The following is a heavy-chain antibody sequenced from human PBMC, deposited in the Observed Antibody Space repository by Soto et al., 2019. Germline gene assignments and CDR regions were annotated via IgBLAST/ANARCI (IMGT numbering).Heavy chain of an antibody. V-gene: IGHV4-31*03. CDR3: ARRVFP. Sequence: QVQLQESGPGLVKPSQTLSLTCTVSGGSISSGGYYWNWIRQHPGKGLEWIGYIYYIGRTYYNPSPTSGVTISLDPSKHQFSLKLSSVTPANTAVYYCARRVFPWGQGTLVTVSS. CDR1: GGSISSGGYY. CDR2: IYYIGRT. J-gene: IGHJ5*02.